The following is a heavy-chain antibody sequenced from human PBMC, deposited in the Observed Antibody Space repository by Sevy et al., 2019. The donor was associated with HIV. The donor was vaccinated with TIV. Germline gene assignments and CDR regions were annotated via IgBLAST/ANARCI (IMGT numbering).Heavy chain of an antibody. D-gene: IGHD5-18*01. Sequence: GGSLRLSCAASGFTFSNYAMSWVRQTPGKGLEWVSAISGSAHRTYYTDSVKGRFTISRDNSKNMLFLQMNSLRAEDTAVYYCVKEVSEYSYSDYWGQGTLVTSPQ. CDR1: GFTFSNYA. J-gene: IGHJ4*02. CDR2: ISGSAHRT. V-gene: IGHV3-23*01. CDR3: VKEVSEYSYSDY.